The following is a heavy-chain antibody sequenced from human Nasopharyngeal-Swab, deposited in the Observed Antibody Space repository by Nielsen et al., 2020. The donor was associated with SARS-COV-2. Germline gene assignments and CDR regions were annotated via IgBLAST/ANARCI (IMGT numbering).Heavy chain of an antibody. Sequence: GESLKISCAASGFTFSSYEMNWVRQAPGKGLEWVSYISSSGSTIYYADSVKGRFTISRDNAKNSLYLQMNSLRAEDTAVYYCARDDMGYYDSSGFDAFDIWGQGTMVTVSS. CDR3: ARDDMGYYDSSGFDAFDI. J-gene: IGHJ3*02. V-gene: IGHV3-48*03. CDR1: GFTFSSYE. CDR2: ISSSGSTI. D-gene: IGHD3-22*01.